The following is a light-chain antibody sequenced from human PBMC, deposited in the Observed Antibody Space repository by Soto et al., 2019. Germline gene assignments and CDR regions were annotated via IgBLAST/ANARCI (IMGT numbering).Light chain of an antibody. CDR1: QDISRW. CDR2: DAS. J-gene: IGKJ1*01. CDR3: QQYNGYRTWT. V-gene: IGKV1-5*01. Sequence: DIQRTQSPATLSASVGDRVSITCRASQDISRWLAWYQQKPGKAPKVLIWDASSLQRGVPSRFTGSGSGTEFTLTINGLQPDDFATYYCQQYNGYRTWTFGQGTKVDIK.